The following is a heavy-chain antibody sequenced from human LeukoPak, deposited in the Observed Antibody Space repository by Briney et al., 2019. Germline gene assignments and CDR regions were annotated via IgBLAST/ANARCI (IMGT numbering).Heavy chain of an antibody. V-gene: IGHV1-18*01. D-gene: IGHD6-19*01. J-gene: IGHJ6*04. CDR3: ARNSSDWYGYMDV. Sequence: ASVKVSCKASGYTFTSYGISWVRQAPGQGLEWMGWISTYNGYANYAQKLQGRVTMTTETSTSTAYMELRSLRSDDTAVYYCARNSSDWYGYMDVRGKGTTVTVSS. CDR2: ISTYNGYA. CDR1: GYTFTSYG.